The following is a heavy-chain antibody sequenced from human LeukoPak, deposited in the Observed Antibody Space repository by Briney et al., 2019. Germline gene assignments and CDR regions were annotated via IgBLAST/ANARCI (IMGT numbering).Heavy chain of an antibody. Sequence: SETLSLTCTVSGGSISSYYWSWIRQPAGKGLEWIGRIYTSGSTNYNPSLKSRVTISVDTSKNQFSLKLSSVTAADTAVYYCARDQGSSSWYYYYYMDVWGKGTTVTVSS. CDR2: IYTSGST. D-gene: IGHD6-13*01. CDR1: GGSISSYY. CDR3: ARDQGSSSWYYYYYMDV. J-gene: IGHJ6*03. V-gene: IGHV4-4*07.